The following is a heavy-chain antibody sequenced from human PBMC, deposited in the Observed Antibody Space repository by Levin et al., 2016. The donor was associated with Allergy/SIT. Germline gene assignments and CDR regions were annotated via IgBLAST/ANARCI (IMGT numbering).Heavy chain of an antibody. CDR3: AKGRYCSSTSCYGGWFDP. D-gene: IGHD2-2*01. J-gene: IGHJ5*02. Sequence: GGSLRLSCAASGFTFSSYAMSWVRQAPGKGLEWVSAISGSGGSTYYADSVKGRFTISRDNSKNTLYLQMNSLRAEDTAVYYCAKGRYCSSTSCYGGWFDPWGQGTLVTVSS. CDR1: GFTFSSYA. CDR2: ISGSGGST. V-gene: IGHV3-23*01.